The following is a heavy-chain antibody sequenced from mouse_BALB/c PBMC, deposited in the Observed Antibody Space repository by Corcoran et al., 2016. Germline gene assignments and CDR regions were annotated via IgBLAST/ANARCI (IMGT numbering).Heavy chain of an antibody. Sequence: QVNLKESGPGILQPSQTLSLTCSFSGFSLSNSGLGVGWIRQPSGKGLEWLAHIWWDDDKYYNTALKSGLTNSKDTSKNQVFLKIASVDTADTATYYCARIDITTAYFDYWGQGTTLTVS. D-gene: IGHD1-2*01. CDR1: GFSLSNSGLG. J-gene: IGHJ2*01. V-gene: IGHV8-8*01. CDR2: IWWDDDK. CDR3: ARIDITTAYFDY.